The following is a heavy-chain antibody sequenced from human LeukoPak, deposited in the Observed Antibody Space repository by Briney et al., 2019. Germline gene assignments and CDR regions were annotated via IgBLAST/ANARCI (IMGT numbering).Heavy chain of an antibody. CDR1: GFPFNNYW. V-gene: IGHV3-74*01. Sequence: GGSLRLSCAASGFPFNNYWMHWVRQPPGKGLLWVSRINTDGSTTNYADTMKGHFTISRDNANNMVYLQMNRLRGEGTAVYSCASEDFDPWGQGTQVTVSS. CDR2: INTDGSTT. J-gene: IGHJ5*02. CDR3: ASEDFDP.